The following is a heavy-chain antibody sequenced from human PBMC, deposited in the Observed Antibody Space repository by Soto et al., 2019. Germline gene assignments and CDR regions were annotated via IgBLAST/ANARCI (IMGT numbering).Heavy chain of an antibody. CDR2: INGGNGYA. J-gene: IGHJ6*02. CDR1: GYTFSSNA. V-gene: IGHV1-3*01. D-gene: IGHD3-10*01. CDR3: AKDLLWFGELLYDYYYYYGMDV. Sequence: GASVKVSCKASGYTFSSNAIHWVRQAPGQELEWMGWINGGNGYAKYSQNFQDRVTLTRDASASTTYMELSSLRAEDTAVYYCAKDLLWFGELLYDYYYYYGMDVWGQGTTVTVSS.